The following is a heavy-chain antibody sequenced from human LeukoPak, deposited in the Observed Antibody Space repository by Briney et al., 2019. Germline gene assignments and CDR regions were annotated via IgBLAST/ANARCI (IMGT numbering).Heavy chain of an antibody. CDR3: AKVFESVVTPNDY. CDR1: GFTFSSYS. V-gene: IGHV3-48*01. Sequence: GGSLRLSCAASGFTFSSYSMNWVRQAPGKGLEWVSYISTSSNTIHYADSVKGRFTISRDNSKNTLYLQMNSLRAEDTAVYYCAKVFESVVTPNDYWGQGTLVTVSS. D-gene: IGHD4-23*01. CDR2: ISTSSNTI. J-gene: IGHJ4*02.